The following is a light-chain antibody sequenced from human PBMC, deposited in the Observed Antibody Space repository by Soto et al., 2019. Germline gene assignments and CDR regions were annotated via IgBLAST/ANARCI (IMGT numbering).Light chain of an antibody. CDR3: ATWDDGLSAYV. CDR2: SNS. Sequence: QAVLTQPPSASGTPGQRVTFSCSGSSSNIGGNTVSWFQHLPRTAPKRLIFSNSQRPSGVPDRFSGAKSGTSASLAISGPQSEDEANYDCATWDDGLSAYVFGTGTKLTVL. CDR1: SSNIGGNT. J-gene: IGLJ1*01. V-gene: IGLV1-44*01.